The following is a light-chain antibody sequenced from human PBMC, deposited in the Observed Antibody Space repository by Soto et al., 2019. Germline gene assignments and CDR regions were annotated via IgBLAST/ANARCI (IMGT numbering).Light chain of an antibody. V-gene: IGKV3-11*01. J-gene: IGKJ3*01. CDR1: QSGSNY. CDR3: QQRSNWL. Sequence: ENVLTQSPATLSLPPGERATPSCRASQSGSNYVAWYQQNPGQPPRLLIYDASTRATGIPARFSGSGSGTDFTLTISSLEPEDFAVYSCQQRSNWLFGPGTKVDI. CDR2: DAS.